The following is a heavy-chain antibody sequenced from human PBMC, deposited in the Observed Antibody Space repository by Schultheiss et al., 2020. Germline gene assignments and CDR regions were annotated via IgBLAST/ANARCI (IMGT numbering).Heavy chain of an antibody. CDR3: ARHGDYLDY. Sequence: GGSLRLSCAASGFTFSSYAMHWVRQAPGKGLEWVAVISYDGSNKYYADSVKGRFTISRDNSKNTLYLQMNSLRAEDTAVYYCARHGDYLDYWGQGTLVTVSS. CDR1: GFTFSSYA. D-gene: IGHD2-8*01. CDR2: ISYDGSNK. V-gene: IGHV3-30-3*01. J-gene: IGHJ4*02.